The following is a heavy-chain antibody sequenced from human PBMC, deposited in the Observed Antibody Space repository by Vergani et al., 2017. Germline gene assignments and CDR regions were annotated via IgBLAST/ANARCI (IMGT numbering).Heavy chain of an antibody. CDR3: AISFYCTSTSCPTKDY. J-gene: IGHJ4*02. CDR1: GFTFSSYS. Sequence: EVQLVESGGGLVKPGGSLRLSCAASGFTFSSYSMNWVRQAPGKGLEWVSSISSSSSYIYYADSVKGRFTISRDNAKNSLYLQMDSLRAEDTAVYYCAISFYCTSTSCPTKDYWGQGTLVTVSS. CDR2: ISSSSSYI. D-gene: IGHD2-2*01. V-gene: IGHV3-21*01.